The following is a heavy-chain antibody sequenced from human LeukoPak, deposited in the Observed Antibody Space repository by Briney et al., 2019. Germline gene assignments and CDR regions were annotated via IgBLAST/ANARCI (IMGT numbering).Heavy chain of an antibody. D-gene: IGHD4-23*01. V-gene: IGHV4-39*07. CDR2: IYYSGDT. CDR3: ASLLRTTLVKLDFAY. J-gene: IGHJ4*02. Sequence: SETLSLTCSVAGGSISSSDYYWGWIRQPPGKGLEWIGSIYYSGDTYYNPSLKGRVTMSVATSKSQFSLRLNSVTAADTAVYYCASLLRTTLVKLDFAYWGQGTLVTVSS. CDR1: GGSISSSDYY.